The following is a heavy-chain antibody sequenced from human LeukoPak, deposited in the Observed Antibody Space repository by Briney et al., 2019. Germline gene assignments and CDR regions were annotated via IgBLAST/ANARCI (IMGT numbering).Heavy chain of an antibody. J-gene: IGHJ4*02. CDR2: IYHSGST. CDR1: GGSISSGGYS. D-gene: IGHD4-17*01. V-gene: IGHV4-30-2*02. Sequence: SQTPSLTCAVSGGSISSGGYSWSWIRQPPGKGLEWIGYIYHSGSTYYNPSLKSRVTISVDTSKNQFSLKLSSVTAADTAVYYCASFGTSTVTNGVVDYWGQGTLVTVSS. CDR3: ASFGTSTVTNGVVDY.